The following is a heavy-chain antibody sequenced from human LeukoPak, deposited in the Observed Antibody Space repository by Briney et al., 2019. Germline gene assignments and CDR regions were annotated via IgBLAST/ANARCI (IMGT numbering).Heavy chain of an antibody. CDR1: GFTFSDYY. J-gene: IGHJ4*02. Sequence: KPGGSLRLSCAASGFTFSDYYMSWIRQAPGKGLEWVSYISSSGSTIYYADSVKGRFTISRDNAKNSLYLQMNSLRAEDTALYYCARDRDITMVRGVEGYWGQGTLVTVSS. CDR2: ISSSGSTI. D-gene: IGHD3-10*01. CDR3: ARDRDITMVRGVEGY. V-gene: IGHV3-11*01.